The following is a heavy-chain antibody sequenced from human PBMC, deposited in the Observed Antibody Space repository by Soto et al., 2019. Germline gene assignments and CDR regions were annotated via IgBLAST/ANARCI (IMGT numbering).Heavy chain of an antibody. CDR2: MNPNSGNT. D-gene: IGHD3-22*01. J-gene: IGHJ4*02. CDR1: GYTFTSYD. Sequence: ASVKVSCETSGYTFTSYDINWVRQATGQGLEWMGWMNPNSGNTGYAQKFQGRVTMTRNTSISTAYMELSSLRSEDTAVYYCAIWGYYYDSSGYYRIFDYWGQGTLVTVSS. CDR3: AIWGYYYDSSGYYRIFDY. V-gene: IGHV1-8*01.